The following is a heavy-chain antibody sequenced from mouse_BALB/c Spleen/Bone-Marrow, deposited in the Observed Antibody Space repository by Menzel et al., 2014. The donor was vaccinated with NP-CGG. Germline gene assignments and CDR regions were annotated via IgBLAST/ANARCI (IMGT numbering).Heavy chain of an antibody. J-gene: IGHJ3*01. CDR3: ARDSDWFAY. CDR2: IRNKANGYTT. V-gene: IGHV7-3*02. Sequence: DVMLVESGGGLEQPGGSLRLSCAPSGFTFTDNYMTWVRQPPGKALEWLGFIRNKANGYTTEYSASVKGRFTISRGNSQSILYLQMNTLRAEDSATYYCARDSDWFAYWGQGTLVTVSA. CDR1: GFTFTDNY.